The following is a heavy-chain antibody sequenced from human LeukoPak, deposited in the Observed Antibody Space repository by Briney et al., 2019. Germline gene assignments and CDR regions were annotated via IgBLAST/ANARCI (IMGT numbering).Heavy chain of an antibody. J-gene: IGHJ4*02. D-gene: IGHD1-1*01. Sequence: ASVKVSCKASGYTFTSYGISWVRQAPGQGLEWMGWISAYNGNTNYAQKLQGRVTMTTDTSTSTAYMELRSLRSDDTAVYYCARDRASITYTTFDYWGQGTLVTVSS. CDR2: ISAYNGNT. CDR3: ARDRASITYTTFDY. CDR1: GYTFTSYG. V-gene: IGHV1-18*01.